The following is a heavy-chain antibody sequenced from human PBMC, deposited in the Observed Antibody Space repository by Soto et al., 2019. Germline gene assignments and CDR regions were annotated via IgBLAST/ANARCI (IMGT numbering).Heavy chain of an antibody. J-gene: IGHJ1*01. CDR2: IIPIFGTA. D-gene: IGHD5-12*01. CDR1: GGTFSSYA. Sequence: QVQLVQSGAEVKKPGSSVQVSCKASGGTFSSYAISWVRQAPGHGLEWMGGIIPIFGTANYAQKFQGRVTITADESTSAAYMELSSLRSEDTAVYYCAREDTVSGSAEYFQHWGQGTMVTVSS. V-gene: IGHV1-69*01. CDR3: AREDTVSGSAEYFQH.